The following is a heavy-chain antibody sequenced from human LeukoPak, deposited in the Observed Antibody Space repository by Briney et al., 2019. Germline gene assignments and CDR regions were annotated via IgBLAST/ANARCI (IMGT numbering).Heavy chain of an antibody. CDR3: ARRGGSSSRRSPIDY. V-gene: IGHV3-7*01. CDR2: IKQDGSQR. D-gene: IGHD6-6*01. Sequence: GGSLRLSCTASGFTFSDYWMTWVRQALGKGPERVANIKQDGSQRYYVDSVRGRFTISRDNAKNSLFLQMNGLRAEDTAVYYCARRGGSSSRRSPIDYWGQGTLVTVSS. J-gene: IGHJ4*02. CDR1: GFTFSDYW.